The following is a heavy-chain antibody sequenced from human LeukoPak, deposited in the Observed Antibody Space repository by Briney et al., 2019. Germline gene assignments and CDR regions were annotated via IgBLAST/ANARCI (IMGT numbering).Heavy chain of an antibody. Sequence: ASVKVSCKASGYTFTSYDINWVRQATGQGLEWMGWMNPNSGNTGYAQKFQGRVTITRNTSISTAYMELSSLRSEDTAVYYCARGPPYYDFWSGYYSLDYWGQGTLVTVSS. D-gene: IGHD3-3*01. CDR3: ARGPPYYDFWSGYYSLDY. J-gene: IGHJ4*02. CDR1: GYTFTSYD. V-gene: IGHV1-8*03. CDR2: MNPNSGNT.